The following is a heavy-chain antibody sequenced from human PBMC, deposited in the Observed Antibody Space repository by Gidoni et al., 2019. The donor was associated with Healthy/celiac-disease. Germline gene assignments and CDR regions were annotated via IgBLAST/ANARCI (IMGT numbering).Heavy chain of an antibody. CDR3: ARGRPPRRSLEYSSSSLDY. CDR1: GYTFTCYY. D-gene: IGHD6-6*01. J-gene: IGHJ4*02. Sequence: QLQLVQSGAEVKQPVASVKVSCKASGYTFTCYYMHWVRQAPGHGLEWMGRINHNSGGTNDAQKFQGRVTMNRDTSISTAYMELSRLRSDDTAVYYCARGRPPRRSLEYSSSSLDYWGQGTLVTVSS. V-gene: IGHV1-2*06. CDR2: INHNSGGT.